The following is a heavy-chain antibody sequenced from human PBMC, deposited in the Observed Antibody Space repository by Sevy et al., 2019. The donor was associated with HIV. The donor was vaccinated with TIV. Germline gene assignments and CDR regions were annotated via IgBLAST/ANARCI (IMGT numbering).Heavy chain of an antibody. Sequence: GGSLRLSCAASGFTFSSFAMHWVRQAPDKGLEWAAVISYDGSNKYYADSVKGRFTISRDNSENTRYLQMNSLRAEDTAVYYCARGPTYYYDSSRYDWFDPWGQGTLVTVSS. CDR3: ARGPTYYYDSSRYDWFDP. CDR2: ISYDGSNK. J-gene: IGHJ5*02. CDR1: GFTFSSFA. D-gene: IGHD3-22*01. V-gene: IGHV3-30-3*01.